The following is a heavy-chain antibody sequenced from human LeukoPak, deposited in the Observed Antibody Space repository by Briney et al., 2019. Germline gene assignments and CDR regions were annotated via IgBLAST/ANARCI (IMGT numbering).Heavy chain of an antibody. V-gene: IGHV3-30*04. Sequence: GGSLRLSCAASGFTLSSYAMHWVRQAPGKGLECVAVISYDGSNKYYADSVKGRFTISRDNSKNTLYLQTNSLSAEDTAVDYCAIDQTVAGPFDYWGQGTLVTVSS. J-gene: IGHJ4*02. CDR1: GFTLSSYA. CDR2: ISYDGSNK. D-gene: IGHD6-19*01. CDR3: AIDQTVAGPFDY.